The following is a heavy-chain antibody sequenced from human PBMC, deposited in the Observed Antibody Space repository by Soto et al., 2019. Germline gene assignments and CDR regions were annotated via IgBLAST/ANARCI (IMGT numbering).Heavy chain of an antibody. CDR2: FDPEDGET. CDR1: GYTLTELS. V-gene: IGHV1-24*01. J-gene: IGHJ6*02. Sequence: PSVKVSCKVSGYTLTELSMHWVRQAPGKGLEWMGGFDPEDGETIYAQKFQGRVTMTEDTSTDTAYMELSSLRSEDTAVYYCATPVSDFWSGYPRPYYYYGMDVWGQGTTVTVSS. D-gene: IGHD3-3*01. CDR3: ATPVSDFWSGYPRPYYYYGMDV.